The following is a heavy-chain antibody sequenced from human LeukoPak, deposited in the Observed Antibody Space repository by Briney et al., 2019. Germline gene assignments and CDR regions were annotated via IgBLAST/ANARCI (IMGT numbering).Heavy chain of an antibody. J-gene: IGHJ5*02. Sequence: SETLSLTCTVSGGSISSGSYYWSWIRQPAGKGLEWIGRIYTSGSTNYNPSLKSRVTISVDTSKNQFSLKLSSVTAADTAVYYCARGQRAVAGPGNWFDPWGQGTLVTVSS. V-gene: IGHV4-61*02. CDR1: GGSISSGSYY. D-gene: IGHD6-19*01. CDR2: IYTSGST. CDR3: ARGQRAVAGPGNWFDP.